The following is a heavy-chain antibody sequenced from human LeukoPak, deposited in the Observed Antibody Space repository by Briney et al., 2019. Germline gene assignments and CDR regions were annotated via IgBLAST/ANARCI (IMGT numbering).Heavy chain of an antibody. D-gene: IGHD6-19*01. J-gene: IGHJ3*02. CDR2: IIPIFGTA. CDR1: GGTFSSYA. Sequence: ASVKVSCKASGGTFSSYAISWVRQAPGQGLEWMGGIIPIFGTANYAQKFQGSVTITTDESTSTAYMELSSLRSEDTAVYYCARVGYSSGCCAFDIWGRGTMVTVSS. CDR3: ARVGYSSGCCAFDI. V-gene: IGHV1-69*05.